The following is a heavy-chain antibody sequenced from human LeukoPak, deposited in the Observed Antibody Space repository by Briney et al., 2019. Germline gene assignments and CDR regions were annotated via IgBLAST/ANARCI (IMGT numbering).Heavy chain of an antibody. CDR2: IYYSGST. D-gene: IGHD3-10*01. Sequence: SETLSLTCTVSGGSISSYYWSWIRQPPGKGLEWIGYIYYSGSTNYNPSLKSRVTISVDTSKNQFSLKLSSVTAADTAVYYCARADYCGSGSYYAFDIWGQGTMVTVSS. V-gene: IGHV4-59*01. J-gene: IGHJ3*02. CDR1: GGSISSYY. CDR3: ARADYCGSGSYYAFDI.